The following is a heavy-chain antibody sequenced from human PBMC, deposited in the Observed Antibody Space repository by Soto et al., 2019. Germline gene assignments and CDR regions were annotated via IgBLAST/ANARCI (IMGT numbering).Heavy chain of an antibody. D-gene: IGHD3-10*01. CDR2: VWNDGNNK. V-gene: IGHV3-33*01. Sequence: QVQLVESGGGVVQPGVSLRLSCAASGFNFKNYGMHWVRQGPGKGLEWVAVVWNDGNNKYYGDSFQGRVTISRDNSKNTLYLQLNSLRVDDTAVYKCARDPGRGEPPFDHWGQGTLVTVSS. J-gene: IGHJ5*02. CDR1: GFNFKNYG. CDR3: ARDPGRGEPPFDH.